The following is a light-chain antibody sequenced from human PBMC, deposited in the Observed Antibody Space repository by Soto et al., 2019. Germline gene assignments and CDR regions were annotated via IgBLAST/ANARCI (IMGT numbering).Light chain of an antibody. V-gene: IGKV3-15*01. CDR1: QSVGSA. Sequence: EIVMTQSPATLSVSPGETATLSCRASQSVGSALAWYQHRPGQAPRLLIVGASIRATGVPGRFSGGRSGTDFTLTISSLQSEDFAVYYCQQYRNWPPLTFGGGTTVEIK. CDR3: QQYRNWPPLT. J-gene: IGKJ4*01. CDR2: GAS.